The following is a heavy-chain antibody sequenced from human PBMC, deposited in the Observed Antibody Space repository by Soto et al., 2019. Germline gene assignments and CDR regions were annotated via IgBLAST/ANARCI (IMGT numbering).Heavy chain of an antibody. CDR2: SNHRGST. V-gene: IGHV4-34*01. Sequence: KPSETLSLTCAFNVVSFSGYFWSWIRHPPGKWLERIGESNHRGSTNYNPSLESRVTVSVDTSKNQFSLKLSSVTAADTAVYYCARRGSSWARGHYDSSGYLDYWGQRTLVTVSS. CDR3: ARRGSSWARGHYDSSGYLDY. J-gene: IGHJ4*02. D-gene: IGHD3-22*01. CDR1: VVSFSGYF.